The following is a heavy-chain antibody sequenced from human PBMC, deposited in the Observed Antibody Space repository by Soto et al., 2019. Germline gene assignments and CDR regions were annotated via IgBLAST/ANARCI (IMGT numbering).Heavy chain of an antibody. J-gene: IGHJ4*02. D-gene: IGHD4-17*01. V-gene: IGHV3-23*01. Sequence: LRLSCAASGFTFSSYAMSWVRQAPGKGLEWVSAISGSGGSTYYADSVKGRFTISRDNSKNTLYLQMNSLRAEDTAVYYCAKGDVSATVVTYFDYWGQGTLVTVSS. CDR3: AKGDVSATVVTYFDY. CDR1: GFTFSSYA. CDR2: ISGSGGST.